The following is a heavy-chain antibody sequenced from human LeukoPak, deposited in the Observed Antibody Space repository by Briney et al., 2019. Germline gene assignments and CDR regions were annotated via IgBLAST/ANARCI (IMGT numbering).Heavy chain of an antibody. V-gene: IGHV1-18*01. D-gene: IGHD2-2*01. Sequence: ASVKVSCKASGYTFTSYGISWVRQAPGQGLEWMGWISAYNGNTNYAQKLQGRVTMTTDTSTSTAYMELRSLRSDDTAVYYCARDSGYCSSTSCYEDFDYWGQGTLVTVSS. CDR1: GYTFTSYG. CDR2: ISAYNGNT. J-gene: IGHJ4*02. CDR3: ARDSGYCSSTSCYEDFDY.